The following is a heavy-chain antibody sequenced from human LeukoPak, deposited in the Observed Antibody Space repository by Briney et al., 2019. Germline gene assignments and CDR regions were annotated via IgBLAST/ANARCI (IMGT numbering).Heavy chain of an antibody. Sequence: GGSLRLSCAASGFTFSRNWISWVRQAPGKGLEWVADIKQDGSEKNYVDSVKGRFTISRDNAKNSLYLQMNSLRAEDTAVYYCARDSAYCSSTSCVGDAFDIWGQGTMVTVSS. D-gene: IGHD2-2*01. CDR2: IKQDGSEK. V-gene: IGHV3-7*03. CDR3: ARDSAYCSSTSCVGDAFDI. CDR1: GFTFSRNW. J-gene: IGHJ3*02.